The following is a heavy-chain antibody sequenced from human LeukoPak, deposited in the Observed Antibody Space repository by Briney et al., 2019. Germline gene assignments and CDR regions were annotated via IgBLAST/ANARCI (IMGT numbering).Heavy chain of an antibody. CDR3: ARAIGIAARPGWFDP. V-gene: IGHV4-38-2*02. D-gene: IGHD6-6*01. Sequence: PSETLSLTCTVSGDPGSSANYWGWIRQSPGKGLEWIGRISYTGSPYYNPSLKSRVTISIDKPNHQFSLKVTSVTAADTAVYYCARAIGIAARPGWFDPWGQGTLVTVSS. J-gene: IGHJ5*02. CDR2: ISYTGSP. CDR1: GDPGSSANY.